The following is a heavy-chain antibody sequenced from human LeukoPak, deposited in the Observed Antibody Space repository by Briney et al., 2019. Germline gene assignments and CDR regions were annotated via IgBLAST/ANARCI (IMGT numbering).Heavy chain of an antibody. CDR3: ARAGSMVQGVMDWFDP. V-gene: IGHV4-59*01. J-gene: IGHJ5*02. D-gene: IGHD3-10*01. CDR1: GGSMNNNY. CDR2: IYYSGST. Sequence: SETLSLTCTVSGGSMNNNYWSWIRQPPGKGLEWIGYIYYSGSTNYNPSLKSRVTISVDTSKNQFSLKLSSVTAADSAVYYCARAGSMVQGVMDWFDPWGQGTLVTVSS.